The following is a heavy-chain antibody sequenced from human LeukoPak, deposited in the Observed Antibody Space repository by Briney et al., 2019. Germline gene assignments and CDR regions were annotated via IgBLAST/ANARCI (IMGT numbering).Heavy chain of an antibody. CDR2: IYYSGST. D-gene: IGHD7-27*01. CDR3: ARCLGHGSYYYYGMDV. J-gene: IGHJ6*02. Sequence: PSETLSLTCTVSGGSISSYYWSWIRQPPGKGLEGMGYIYYSGSTNYNPSLKSRVTISVDTSKNQFSLKLSSVTAADTAVSYCARCLGHGSYYYYGMDVWGQGTTVTVSS. V-gene: IGHV4-59*01. CDR1: GGSISSYY.